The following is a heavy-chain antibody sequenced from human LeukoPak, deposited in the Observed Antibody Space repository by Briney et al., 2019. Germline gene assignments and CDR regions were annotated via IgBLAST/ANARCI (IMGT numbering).Heavy chain of an antibody. Sequence: GGSLRLSCAASGFTFGSYGMHWVRQAPGKGLXXXXXIWYDGSNRNYADSVKGRFTISRDNSKNTLYLQMNSLRIEDTAVYSCARDHMVRGVIRPFDYWGQGTLVTVSS. CDR1: GFTFGSYG. CDR3: ARDHMVRGVIRPFDY. CDR2: IWYDGSNR. D-gene: IGHD3-10*01. V-gene: IGHV3-33*01. J-gene: IGHJ4*02.